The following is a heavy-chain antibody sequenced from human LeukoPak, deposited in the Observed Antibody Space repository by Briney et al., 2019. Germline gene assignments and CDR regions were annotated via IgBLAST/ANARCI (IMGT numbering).Heavy chain of an antibody. CDR2: IDTAGNT. J-gene: IGHJ6*02. V-gene: IGHV3-13*01. Sequence: GGSLRLSCVVSRFTVSRYDMHWVGQVPGKGLEWVSGIDTAGNTYNPGSVKGRFTISREDARNSLYLQLDSLTAGDTGVYHCAREADGSGFDGVDVWGQGIMVTVSS. CDR3: AREADGSGFDGVDV. D-gene: IGHD3-10*01. CDR1: RFTVSRYD.